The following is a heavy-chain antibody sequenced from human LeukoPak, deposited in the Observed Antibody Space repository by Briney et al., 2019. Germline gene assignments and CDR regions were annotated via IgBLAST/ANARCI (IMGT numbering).Heavy chain of an antibody. CDR3: AKDLNAVGATDY. Sequence: GGSLRLSCAASGFTSSSHWMNWVRQAPGKGLEWVANIKQDGSEKYYVDSVKGRFTISRDNAKNSLYLQMNSLRAEDTAVYYCAKDLNAVGATDYWGQGTLVTVSS. CDR2: IKQDGSEK. J-gene: IGHJ4*02. CDR1: GFTSSSHW. V-gene: IGHV3-7*01. D-gene: IGHD1-26*01.